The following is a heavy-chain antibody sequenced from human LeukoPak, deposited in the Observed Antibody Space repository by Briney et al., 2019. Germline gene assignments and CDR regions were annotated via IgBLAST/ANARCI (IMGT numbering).Heavy chain of an antibody. D-gene: IGHD3-22*01. J-gene: IGHJ4*02. CDR1: GYTFTIYG. V-gene: IGHV1-18*01. Sequence: GASVKVSCKASGYTFTIYGISWVRQAPGQGLEWLGWISAYNDNTNYAQKFQGRVTMTTDTSTTTAYMELRSLRSDDTAVYYCARDQRYYYDGSGYHFTYWGQGTLVTVSS. CDR3: ARDQRYYYDGSGYHFTY. CDR2: ISAYNDNT.